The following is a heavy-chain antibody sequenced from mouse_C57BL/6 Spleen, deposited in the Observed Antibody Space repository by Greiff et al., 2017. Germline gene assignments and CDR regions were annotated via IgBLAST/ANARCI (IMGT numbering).Heavy chain of an antibody. Sequence: EVQLQQSGPELVKPGASVKISCKASGYTFTDYYMNWVKQSHGKSLEWIGDINPNNGGTSYNQKFKGKATLTVDKSSSTAYMELRSLTSEDSAVYYCARWEGKDYFDYWGQGTTLTVSS. CDR1: GYTFTDYY. D-gene: IGHD2-1*01. CDR3: ARWEGKDYFDY. V-gene: IGHV1-26*01. CDR2: INPNNGGT. J-gene: IGHJ2*01.